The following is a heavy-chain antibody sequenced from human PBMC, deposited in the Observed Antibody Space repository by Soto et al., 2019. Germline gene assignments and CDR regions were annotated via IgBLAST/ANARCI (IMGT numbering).Heavy chain of an antibody. CDR3: AGQIFDSGP. CDR1: GFTFSSYA. J-gene: IGHJ5*02. V-gene: IGHV3-23*01. Sequence: EVQLLESGGGLVQPGGSLRLSCAASGFTFSSYAMSWVRQAPGKGLEWVSTISGSADSTYHEDSVKGRFTISRDNFKNTLYPQMSSLSAENTAIYYCAGQIFDSGPWGPGTLVTVSS. CDR2: ISGSADST. D-gene: IGHD3-22*01.